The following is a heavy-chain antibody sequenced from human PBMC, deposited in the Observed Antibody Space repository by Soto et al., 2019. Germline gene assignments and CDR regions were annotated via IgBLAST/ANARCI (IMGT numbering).Heavy chain of an antibody. J-gene: IGHJ4*02. Sequence: QVPLVQSATEVKRPGASVKVSCQTSGFTFTSHAIQWVRQAPGQRPEWLGWINAGNGNTKYSRRFQGRITITRDTAASTAYMELDSLTSEDTALFYCARAPINPKWGVTMFDYWGQGTLVTVSS. CDR2: INAGNGNT. D-gene: IGHD7-27*01. V-gene: IGHV1-3*01. CDR3: ARAPINPKWGVTMFDY. CDR1: GFTFTSHA.